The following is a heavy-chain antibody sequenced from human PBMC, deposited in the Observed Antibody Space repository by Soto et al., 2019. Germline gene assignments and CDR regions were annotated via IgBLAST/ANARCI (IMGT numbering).Heavy chain of an antibody. V-gene: IGHV3-30-3*01. D-gene: IGHD1-26*01. CDR2: ISYDGNNE. CDR1: GFTFSAYT. Sequence: QVQLVESGGGVVQPGRSLRLSCAASGFTFSAYTMHWVRQPPGKGLEWVAVISYDGNNERYTDPVKGRFTVSRDNSKSTLYLQMNSLKSEDTAVYYCARDVYSGRSDGFDTWGQGTMVTVSS. CDR3: ARDVYSGRSDGFDT. J-gene: IGHJ3*02.